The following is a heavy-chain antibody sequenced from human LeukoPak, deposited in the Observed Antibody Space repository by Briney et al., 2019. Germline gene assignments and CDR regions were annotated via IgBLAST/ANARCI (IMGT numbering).Heavy chain of an antibody. CDR3: ATTSTIFGVYYGMDV. CDR2: INSDGSST. D-gene: IGHD3-3*01. J-gene: IGHJ6*02. CDR1: GFTFSSYW. Sequence: EGSLRLSCAASGFTFSSYWMHWVRQAPGKGLVWVSRINSDGSSTSYADSVKGRFTISRDNAKNTLYLQMNSLRAEDTAVYYCATTSTIFGVYYGMDVWGQGTTVTVSS. V-gene: IGHV3-74*01.